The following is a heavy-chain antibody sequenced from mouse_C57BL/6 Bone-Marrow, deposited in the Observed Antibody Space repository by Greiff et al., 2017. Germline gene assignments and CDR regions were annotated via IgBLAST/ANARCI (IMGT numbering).Heavy chain of an antibody. V-gene: IGHV5-6*02. D-gene: IGHD2-5*01. Sequence: EVKVVESGGDLVKPGGSLKLSCAASGFTFSSYGMSWVRPTPDKRLEWVATISSGGSYTYYPDSVKGRFTISRDNAKNTLYQQMSSLKSEDTAMYYCARGTYYSNYDAMDYWGQGTSVTVSS. J-gene: IGHJ4*01. CDR3: ARGTYYSNYDAMDY. CDR2: ISSGGSYT. CDR1: GFTFSSYG.